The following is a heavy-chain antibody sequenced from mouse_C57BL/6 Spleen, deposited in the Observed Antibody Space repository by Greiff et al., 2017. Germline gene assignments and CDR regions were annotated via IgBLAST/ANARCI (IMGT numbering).Heavy chain of an antibody. CDR2: IDPSDSST. D-gene: IGHD1-1*01. V-gene: IGHV1-69*01. CDR3: ARLDYYGSSYWFAY. J-gene: IGHJ3*01. CDR1: GYTFTSYW. Sequence: VQLQEPGAELVMPGASVKLSCKASGYTFTSYWMHWVKQRPGQGLEWIGEIDPSDSSTNYNQKFKGKSTLTVDKSSSTAYMQLSSLTSEDSAVXYCARLDYYGSSYWFAYWGQGTLVTVSA.